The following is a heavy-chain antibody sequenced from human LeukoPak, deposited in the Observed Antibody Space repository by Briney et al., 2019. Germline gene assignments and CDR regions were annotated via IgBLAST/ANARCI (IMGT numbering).Heavy chain of an antibody. CDR2: SYYRGSG. J-gene: IGHJ5*02. V-gene: IGHV4-30-4*01. Sequence: SQTLSLTCTVSGGFINSGDYYWSWVRQPPGKGLERIGYSYYRGSGDYHPSLRSRVTISVDTSKNQFSLTLTSVTAADTAVYYCARGDYSNYVRGTWSDPWGQGTLVTVSS. CDR3: ARGDYSNYVRGTWSDP. D-gene: IGHD4-11*01. CDR1: GGFINSGDYY.